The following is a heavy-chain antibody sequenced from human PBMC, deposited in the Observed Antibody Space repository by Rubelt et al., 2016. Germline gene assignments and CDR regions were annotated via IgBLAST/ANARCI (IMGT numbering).Heavy chain of an antibody. Sequence: LSLTCTVSGASISIFYWSWIRQSAGQGLEWIGRVDPSGSTNSNPSLKSRITMSVDTSKNQFSLKLNSVTAADTAVYFCARGWGSRWYYFTTGGRESWSPSPQ. V-gene: IGHV4-4*07. CDR2: VDPSGST. CDR1: GASISIFY. D-gene: IGHD6-13*01. CDR3: ARGWGSRWYYFTT. J-gene: IGHJ4*02.